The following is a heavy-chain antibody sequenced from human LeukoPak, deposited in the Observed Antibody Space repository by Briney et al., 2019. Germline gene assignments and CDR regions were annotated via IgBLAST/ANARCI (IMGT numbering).Heavy chain of an antibody. CDR3: ARAEGMDV. J-gene: IGHJ6*02. V-gene: IGHV4-30-4*01. Sequence: SQTLSLTCTVSGGSISSGDYYWSWIRQPPGKGLEWIGYIFYGGTSYNPSLKSRVTISVDTSKNQFSLKLNSVTAADTAVYYCARAEGMDVWGQGTTITVSS. CDR2: IFYGGT. CDR1: GGSISSGDYY.